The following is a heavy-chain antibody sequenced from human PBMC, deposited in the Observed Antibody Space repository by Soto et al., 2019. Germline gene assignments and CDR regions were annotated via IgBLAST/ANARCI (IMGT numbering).Heavy chain of an antibody. CDR1: GFTFDDYA. D-gene: IGHD2-15*01. CDR2: ISWHSGSI. V-gene: IGHV3-9*01. CDR3: AKDRGGYCSGGSCYSLGAFDI. Sequence: EVQLVESGGGLVQPGRSLRLSCAASGFTFDDYAMHWVRQAPGKGLEWVSGISWHSGSIGYADSVKGRFTISRDNAKNSLYLQMNSLRAEDTALYYCAKDRGGYCSGGSCYSLGAFDIWGQGTMVTVSS. J-gene: IGHJ3*02.